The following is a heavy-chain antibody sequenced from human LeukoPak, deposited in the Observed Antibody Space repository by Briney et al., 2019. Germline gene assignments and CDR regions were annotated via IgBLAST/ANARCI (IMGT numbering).Heavy chain of an antibody. D-gene: IGHD2-21*02. V-gene: IGHV3-72*01. CDR1: GFTFSDHY. J-gene: IGHJ4*02. CDR2: IRDRARGYTT. Sequence: GGSLRLSCVVSGFTFSDHYMDWVRQAPGKGLEWIARIRDRARGYTTEYAASVKGRCTISRDDSKNSLSLQLDSLKTEDAAVYYCARAVRSVTNRYFHSWGQGTLVTVSS. CDR3: ARAVRSVTNRYFHS.